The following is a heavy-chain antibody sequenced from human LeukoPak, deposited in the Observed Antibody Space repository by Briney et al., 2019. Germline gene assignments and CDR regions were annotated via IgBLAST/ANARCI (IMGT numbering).Heavy chain of an antibody. Sequence: GGSLRLSCAASGFTFEDYAMHWVRQAPGEGLEWVSGISWNSGSIGYADSVKGRFTISRDNAKNSLYLQMNSLRAEDTAVYYCARDLYGSKLFDYWGQGTLVTVSS. CDR2: ISWNSGSI. CDR3: ARDLYGSKLFDY. CDR1: GFTFEDYA. J-gene: IGHJ4*02. D-gene: IGHD4-23*01. V-gene: IGHV3-9*01.